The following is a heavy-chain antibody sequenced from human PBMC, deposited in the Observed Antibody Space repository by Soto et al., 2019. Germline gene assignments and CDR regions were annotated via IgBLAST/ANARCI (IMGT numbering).Heavy chain of an antibody. J-gene: IGHJ6*04. CDR1: GYTFTNYA. Sequence: QVQLVQSGAEVKKPGASVKVSCKASGYTFTNYAIHWVRQAPGQRLEWMGWINAGNGNTKYSQKLQGRVTITRDTSASTDYMELRSLRSEATAVYYGARGPLLWGDVWGKGTTVTVSS. V-gene: IGHV1-3*01. CDR3: ARGPLLWGDV. CDR2: INAGNGNT. D-gene: IGHD3-10*01.